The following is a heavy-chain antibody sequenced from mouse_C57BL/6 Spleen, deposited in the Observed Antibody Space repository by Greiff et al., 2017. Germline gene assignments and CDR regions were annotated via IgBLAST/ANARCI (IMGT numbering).Heavy chain of an antibody. CDR1: GYTFTDYN. Sequence: EVKLQESGPELVKPGASVKIPCKASGYTFTDYNMDWVKQSHGKSLEWIGDINPNNGGTIYNQKFKGKATLTVDKSSSTAYMELRSLTSEDTAVYYCARGNYYGSSYGYFDVWGTGTTVTVSS. CDR3: ARGNYYGSSYGYFDV. D-gene: IGHD1-1*01. J-gene: IGHJ1*03. CDR2: INPNNGGT. V-gene: IGHV1-18*01.